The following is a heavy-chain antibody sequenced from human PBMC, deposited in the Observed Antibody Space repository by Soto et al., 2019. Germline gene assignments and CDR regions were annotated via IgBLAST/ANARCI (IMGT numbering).Heavy chain of an antibody. V-gene: IGHV1-18*01. D-gene: IGHD3-22*01. CDR1: GYTFTSYG. Sequence: ASVKVSWKASGYTFTSYGISWGRQAPGQGLEWMGWISAYNGNTNYAQKLQGRVTMTTDTSTSTAYMELRSLRSDDTAVYYCARDGLGYYDSSGFDYWGQGTLVTVSS. CDR2: ISAYNGNT. J-gene: IGHJ4*02. CDR3: ARDGLGYYDSSGFDY.